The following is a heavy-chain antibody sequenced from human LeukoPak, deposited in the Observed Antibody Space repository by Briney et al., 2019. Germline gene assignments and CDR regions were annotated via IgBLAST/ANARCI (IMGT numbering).Heavy chain of an antibody. Sequence: GGSLRLSCAASGFTFSSYAMSWVRQAPGQGLEWVSAISGSGGSTYYADSGKGRFTISRDNSKNTLYLQMNSLRAEDTAVYYCAKTLSRKAAAGTSNPYYWGQGTLVTVSS. CDR1: GFTFSSYA. V-gene: IGHV3-23*01. D-gene: IGHD6-13*01. J-gene: IGHJ4*02. CDR2: ISGSGGST. CDR3: AKTLSRKAAAGTSNPYY.